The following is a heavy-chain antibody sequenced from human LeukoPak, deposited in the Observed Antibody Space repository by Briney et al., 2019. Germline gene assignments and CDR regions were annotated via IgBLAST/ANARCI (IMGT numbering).Heavy chain of an antibody. V-gene: IGHV1-8*01. CDR1: GYTFTIYD. J-gene: IGHJ5*02. Sequence: GASVTVSCTASGYTFTIYDINWVRQATGQGLEWMGWMNPNSGNTGYAQKFQGRVTMTRNTSISTAYMELSSLRSEDTAVYYCASNARSSGSGSYPWGQGTLVTVSS. D-gene: IGHD3-10*01. CDR2: MNPNSGNT. CDR3: ASNARSSGSGSYP.